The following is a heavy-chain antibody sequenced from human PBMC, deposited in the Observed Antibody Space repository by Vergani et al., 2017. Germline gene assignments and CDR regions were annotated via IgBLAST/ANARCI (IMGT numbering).Heavy chain of an antibody. V-gene: IGHV4-59*01. D-gene: IGHD2-2*01. Sequence: QVRLQESGPGLVKPSETLSLTCSVSGGSMSGYYWSWIRQPPGKGLEWMGYVSFRGDTLYDPSVKGRMTISLNTSSNQFSLYLTSVTAADTAVYYCARERVPAARAFDIWGQGTMVTVSS. CDR2: VSFRGDT. CDR1: GGSMSGYY. J-gene: IGHJ3*02. CDR3: ARERVPAARAFDI.